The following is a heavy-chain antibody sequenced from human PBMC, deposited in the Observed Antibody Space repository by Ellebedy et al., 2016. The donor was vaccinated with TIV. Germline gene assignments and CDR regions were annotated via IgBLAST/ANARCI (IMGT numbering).Heavy chain of an antibody. CDR1: GYTFASHH. D-gene: IGHD6-19*01. J-gene: IGHJ4*02. V-gene: IGHV1-46*01. Sequence: ASVKVSXXASGYTFASHHMHWVRQAPGQGLEWMGIISPSGGSATYAQNFQGRVTMTRDTSRSTVYMELSGLRSEDTAVYYCARTAGGVPGWYYFDYWGQGTLVTVSS. CDR2: ISPSGGSA. CDR3: ARTAGGVPGWYYFDY.